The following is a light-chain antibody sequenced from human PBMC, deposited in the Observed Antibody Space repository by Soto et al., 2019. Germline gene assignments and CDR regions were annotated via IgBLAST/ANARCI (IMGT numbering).Light chain of an antibody. CDR3: CSYAGSSTYVV. J-gene: IGLJ2*01. CDR2: EGS. V-gene: IGLV2-23*01. CDR1: SSDVGSYNL. Sequence: QSALTQPASVSGSPGQSITNSCTGTSSDVGSYNLVSWYQQHPGKAPKLMIYEGSKRPSGVSNRFSGSKSGNTASLTISGLQAEDEADYYCCSYAGSSTYVVFGGGTKETVL.